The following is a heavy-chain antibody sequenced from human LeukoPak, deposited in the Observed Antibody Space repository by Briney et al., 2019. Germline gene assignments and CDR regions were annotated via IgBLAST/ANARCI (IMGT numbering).Heavy chain of an antibody. CDR2: IYPGYSDG. V-gene: IGHV5-51*01. D-gene: IGHD6-13*01. J-gene: IGHJ5*02. CDR3: LRFALSSSLDH. CDR1: GYKLTNNW. Sequence: MTGESLKISCKISGYKLTNNWIGWVRQVPGKGLEWMGLIYPGYSDGKYSPSFQGQVTLSVDASISTAYLQLSGLRASDTAIYYCLRFALSSSLDHWAQGTLVTVSS.